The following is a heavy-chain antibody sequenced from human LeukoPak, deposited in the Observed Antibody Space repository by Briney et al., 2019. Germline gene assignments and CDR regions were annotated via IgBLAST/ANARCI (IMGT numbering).Heavy chain of an antibody. CDR1: GGSISSSPYY. Sequence: SETLSLTCTVSGGSISSSPYYWGWIRQPPGKGLEWIGNIYYSGSTYYNASLKTRVTISVDSSKNQFSLKLTSVTAADTAVYYCARHASVDGNWPRPLDYWGQGSLVTVSS. CDR3: ARHASVDGNWPRPLDY. CDR2: IYYSGST. V-gene: IGHV4-39*01. D-gene: IGHD6-19*01. J-gene: IGHJ4*02.